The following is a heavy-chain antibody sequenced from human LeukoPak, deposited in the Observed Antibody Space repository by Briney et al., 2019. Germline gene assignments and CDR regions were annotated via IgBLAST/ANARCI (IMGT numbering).Heavy chain of an antibody. Sequence: GGSLRLSCAASGFTFSSYAMHWVRQAPGKGLEWVAVISYDGSNKYYADSVKGRFTISRDNSKNTVYLQMNSLRAEDTAVYYCAKDRNQSYFYFDYWGQGTLVTVSS. CDR1: GFTFSSYA. J-gene: IGHJ4*02. CDR2: ISYDGSNK. V-gene: IGHV3-30-3*01. D-gene: IGHD1-26*01. CDR3: AKDRNQSYFYFDY.